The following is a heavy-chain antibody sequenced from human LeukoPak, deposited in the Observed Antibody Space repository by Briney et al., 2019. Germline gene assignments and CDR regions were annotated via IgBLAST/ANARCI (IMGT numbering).Heavy chain of an antibody. Sequence: GGSLRLSCAASGFTFSGYWMSWVRQAPGKGLEWVANIKQDGSEKYYVDSMKGRFTISRDNAKNSLYLQMNSLRAEDTAVYYCARVIRITIFGVVPTGLDYWGQGTLVTVSS. J-gene: IGHJ4*02. CDR2: IKQDGSEK. D-gene: IGHD3-3*01. CDR3: ARVIRITIFGVVPTGLDY. V-gene: IGHV3-7*01. CDR1: GFTFSGYW.